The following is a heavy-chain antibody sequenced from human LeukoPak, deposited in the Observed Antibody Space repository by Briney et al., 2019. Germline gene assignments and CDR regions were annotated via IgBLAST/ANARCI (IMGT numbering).Heavy chain of an antibody. V-gene: IGHV3-9*01. CDR3: AKDREYSGSYRPGAFDI. D-gene: IGHD1-26*01. CDR2: ISWNSGSI. J-gene: IGHJ3*02. CDR1: GFTFDDYA. Sequence: PGGSLRLSCAASGFTFDDYAMHWVRQAPGKGLEWVSGISWNSGSIGYADSVKGRFTISRDNAKNSLYLQMNSLRAEDTALYYCAKDREYSGSYRPGAFDIWGQGTMVTVSS.